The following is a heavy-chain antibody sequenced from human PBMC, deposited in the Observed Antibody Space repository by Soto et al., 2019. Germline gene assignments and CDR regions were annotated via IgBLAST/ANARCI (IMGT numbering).Heavy chain of an antibody. CDR1: GYTFSTYA. CDR3: ARGKGMEENYFYYGLDI. D-gene: IGHD1-1*01. Sequence: GASVRVSCKDSGYTFSTYAMHWVRQAPGQSLEWMGWLNGGTGQTRYSQKFQDRVIITRDTSASTGYMELSSLTSEDTAVYYCARGKGMEENYFYYGLDIWGQGTTVTVSS. CDR2: LNGGTGQT. V-gene: IGHV1-3*01. J-gene: IGHJ6*02.